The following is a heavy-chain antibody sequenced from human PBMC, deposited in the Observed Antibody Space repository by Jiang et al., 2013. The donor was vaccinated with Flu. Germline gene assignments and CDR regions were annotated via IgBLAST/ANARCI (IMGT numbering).Heavy chain of an antibody. V-gene: IGHV3-33*01. J-gene: IGHJ6*02. CDR2: IWYDGSNK. CDR1: YG. D-gene: IGHD3-3*01. CDR3: ARDTIFDDYYYGMDV. Sequence: YGMHWVRQAPGKGLEWVAVIWYDGSNKYYADSVKGRFTISRDNSKNTLYLQMNSLRAEDTAVYYCARDTIFDDYYYGMDVWGQGTTVIVSS.